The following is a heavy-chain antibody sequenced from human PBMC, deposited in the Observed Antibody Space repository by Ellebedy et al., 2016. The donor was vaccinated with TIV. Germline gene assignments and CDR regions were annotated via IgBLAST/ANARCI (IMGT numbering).Heavy chain of an antibody. CDR1: GYTFTSYY. CDR3: ARRELEGYYYGMDV. V-gene: IGHV1-46*01. Sequence: ASVKVSCXASGYTFTSYYMHWVRQAPGQGLEWMGIINPSGGSTSYAQKFQGRVTITADESTSTAYMELSSLRSEDTAVYYCARRELEGYYYGMDVWGQGTTVTVSS. CDR2: INPSGGST. D-gene: IGHD1-26*01. J-gene: IGHJ6*02.